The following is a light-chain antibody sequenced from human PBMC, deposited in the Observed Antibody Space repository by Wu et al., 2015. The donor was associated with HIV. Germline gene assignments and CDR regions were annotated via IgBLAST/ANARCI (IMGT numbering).Light chain of an antibody. V-gene: IGKV1-5*03. CDR2: KAS. Sequence: DIQMTQSPSTLSASVGDRVTITCRASQSISSWLAWYQQKPGKAPSLLIYKASSLESGVPSRFSGSGSGTGFTLTIRSLQANDVATYYCQQYNSYPLTFGGGTKVEIK. CDR1: QSISSW. CDR3: QQYNSYPLT. J-gene: IGKJ4*01.